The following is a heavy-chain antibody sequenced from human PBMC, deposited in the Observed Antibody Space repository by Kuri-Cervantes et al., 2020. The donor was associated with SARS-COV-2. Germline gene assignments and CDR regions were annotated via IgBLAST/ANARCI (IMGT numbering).Heavy chain of an antibody. D-gene: IGHD2-2*01. Sequence: GESLKISCAASGFTFSSYAMSWVRQAPGKGLEWVSAISGSGGSTYYADSVKGRFTISRDNSKNMLYLQMNSLRAEDTAVYYCARGREGVVPATILGLGYFLYFSMDVCGKGTTVTVSS. J-gene: IGHJ6*03. CDR3: ARGREGVVPATILGLGYFLYFSMDV. CDR2: ISGSGGST. CDR1: GFTFSSYA. V-gene: IGHV3-23*01.